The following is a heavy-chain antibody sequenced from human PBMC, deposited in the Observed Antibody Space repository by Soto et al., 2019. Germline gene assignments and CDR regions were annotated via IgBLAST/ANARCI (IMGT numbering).Heavy chain of an antibody. CDR1: GFTFTTYA. J-gene: IGHJ4*02. CDR3: ARGFIVAATTPEFDY. D-gene: IGHD1-26*01. Sequence: EVQLLESGGGLVQPGGSLRLSCAASGFTFTTYAMSWVRQAPGKGLEWVSGVTDSGGKTYYADSVKGRFTISRDNSKNTLYLQMNGLRVEDTAVYYCARGFIVAATTPEFDYWGQGTLVTVSS. CDR2: VTDSGGKT. V-gene: IGHV3-23*01.